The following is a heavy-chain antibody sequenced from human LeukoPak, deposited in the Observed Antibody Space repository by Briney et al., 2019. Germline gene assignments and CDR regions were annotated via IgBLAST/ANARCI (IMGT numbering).Heavy chain of an antibody. D-gene: IGHD4-11*01. CDR1: GFTFSSYA. CDR3: ARLSGRDYNPRVFDY. CDR2: IKQDGSET. V-gene: IGHV3-7*03. Sequence: PGGSLRLSCAASGFTFSSYAMTWVRRTPGKGLEWVATIKQDGSETYYVDSVKGRFTISRDNAKNSLCLQVNSLRAEDTAIYYCARLSGRDYNPRVFDYWGQGTLVTVSS. J-gene: IGHJ4*02.